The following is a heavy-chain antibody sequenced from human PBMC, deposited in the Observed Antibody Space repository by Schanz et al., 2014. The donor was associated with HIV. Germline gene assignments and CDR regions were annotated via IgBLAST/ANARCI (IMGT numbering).Heavy chain of an antibody. J-gene: IGHJ4*02. V-gene: IGHV3-30*18. CDR2: ISSDGSNK. D-gene: IGHD2-2*01. CDR3: AKSQKGASCCFPLDS. CDR1: GFTFSTYA. Sequence: VQLVESGGGLVKPGGSLRLSCTASGFTFSTYAMHWVRQAPGKGLEWVAVISSDGSNKYYADSVKGRFTISRDNSKNRVFLQMNSLRTEDTAVYYCAKSQKGASCCFPLDSWGQGTLVTVFS.